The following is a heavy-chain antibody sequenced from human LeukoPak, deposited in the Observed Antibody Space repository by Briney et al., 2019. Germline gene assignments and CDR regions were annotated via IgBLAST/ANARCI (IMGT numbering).Heavy chain of an antibody. CDR2: IYHSGST. CDR1: GGSISSSNW. V-gene: IGHV4-4*02. Sequence: PSETLSLTCAVSGGSISSSNWWSWVRQPPGKGLEWIGEIYHSGSTNYNPSLKSRVTISVDKSKNQFSLKLSSVTAADTAVYYCGSRFPSPICYHVDYWGQGPLVTVS. D-gene: IGHD3-16*02. J-gene: IGHJ4*02. CDR3: GSRFPSPICYHVDY.